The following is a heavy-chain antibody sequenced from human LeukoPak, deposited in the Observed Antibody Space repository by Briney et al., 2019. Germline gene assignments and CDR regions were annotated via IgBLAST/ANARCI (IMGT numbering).Heavy chain of an antibody. Sequence: ASVKVSCKASGYTFTSYYMHWVRQAPGQGREWMGIINPSGGSTSYAQKFQGRVTMTRDTSTSTVYMELSSLRSEDTAVYYCARVIVSSGPRARPYYYYGMDVWGQGTTVTVSS. V-gene: IGHV1-46*01. CDR1: GYTFTSYY. D-gene: IGHD3-22*01. CDR2: INPSGGST. CDR3: ARVIVSSGPRARPYYYYGMDV. J-gene: IGHJ6*02.